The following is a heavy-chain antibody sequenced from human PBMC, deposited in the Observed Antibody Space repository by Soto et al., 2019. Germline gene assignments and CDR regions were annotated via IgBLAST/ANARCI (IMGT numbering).Heavy chain of an antibody. V-gene: IGHV4-34*01. J-gene: IGHJ6*02. Sequence: QVQLQQWGAGLLKPSETLSLTCAVYGGSFSGYYWSWIRQPPGKGLEWIGEINHSGSTNYNPSLKSRVTISVDTSKNQFSMKLSSVTAADTAVYYCASVYYSASGSYYRYSSYYYYGMDVWGQGTTVTVSS. CDR3: ASVYYSASGSYYRYSSYYYYGMDV. CDR1: GGSFSGYY. D-gene: IGHD3-10*01. CDR2: INHSGST.